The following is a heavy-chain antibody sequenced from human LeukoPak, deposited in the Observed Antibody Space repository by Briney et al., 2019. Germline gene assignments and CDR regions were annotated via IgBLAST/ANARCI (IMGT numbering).Heavy chain of an antibody. J-gene: IGHJ4*02. CDR2: INHSGST. CDR3: ARGRRVFLHYYDSSGYSYFDY. V-gene: IGHV4-34*01. Sequence: PSETLSLTCAVYGGSFSGYYWSWIRQPPGKGLEWIGEINHSGSTNYNPSLKSRVTISVDTSKNQFSLKLSSVTAADTAVYYCARGRRVFLHYYDSSGYSYFDYWGQGTLVTVSS. CDR1: GGSFSGYY. D-gene: IGHD3-22*01.